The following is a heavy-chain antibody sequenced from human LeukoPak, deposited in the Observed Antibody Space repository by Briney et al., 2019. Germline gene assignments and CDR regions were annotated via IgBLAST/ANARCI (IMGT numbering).Heavy chain of an antibody. V-gene: IGHV1-8*01. D-gene: IGHD2-2*01. J-gene: IGHJ6*03. CDR3: ARIVVVPAANYYYMDV. CDR1: GHTFTSYD. Sequence: ASVKLSCKASGHTFTSYDINWVRQATGQGLEWMGWMNPNSGNTGYAQKFQGRVTMTRNTSISTAYMELSSLRSEDTAVYYCARIVVVPAANYYYMDVWGKVTTVTVSS. CDR2: MNPNSGNT.